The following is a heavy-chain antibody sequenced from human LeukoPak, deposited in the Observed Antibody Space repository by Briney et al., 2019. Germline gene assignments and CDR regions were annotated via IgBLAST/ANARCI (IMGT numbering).Heavy chain of an antibody. CDR2: IIPIFGTA. V-gene: IGHV1-69*01. J-gene: IGHJ5*02. CDR3: ARAYYYGSGSYYKMGTGWFDP. D-gene: IGHD3-10*01. CDR1: GGTFSSYA. Sequence: SVKVSCKASGGTFSSYAISWVRQAPGQGLEWMGGIIPIFGTANYAQKFQGRVTITADESTSTAYMELSSLRSEATAVYYCARAYYYGSGSYYKMGTGWFDPWGQGTLVTVSS.